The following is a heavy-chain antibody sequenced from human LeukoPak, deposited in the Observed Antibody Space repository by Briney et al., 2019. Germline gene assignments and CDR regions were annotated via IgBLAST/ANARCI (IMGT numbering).Heavy chain of an antibody. V-gene: IGHV3-23*01. D-gene: IGHD4-17*01. CDR3: AKAPFSRIYGGYFDY. Sequence: GRSLRLSCTVSGFTFSNYAVGWVRQAPGKGLEWVSTISGDAISTFYGDSVKGRFTISRDNSKNTLYLQMNSLRAEDTAVYYCAKAPFSRIYGGYFDYWGQGTLVTVSS. J-gene: IGHJ4*02. CDR1: GFTFSNYA. CDR2: ISGDAIST.